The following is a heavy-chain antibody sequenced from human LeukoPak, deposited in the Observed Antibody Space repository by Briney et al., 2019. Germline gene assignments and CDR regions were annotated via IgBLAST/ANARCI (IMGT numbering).Heavy chain of an antibody. V-gene: IGHV1-2*02. Sequence: ASVKVSCKASGYTFTGYYMHWVRQAPGQGLEWMEWINPNSGGTNYAQKFQGRVTMTRDTSISTAYMELSRLRSDDTAVYYCARVQCSSTSCYVRWFDPWGQGTLVTVSS. CDR2: INPNSGGT. J-gene: IGHJ5*02. CDR1: GYTFTGYY. D-gene: IGHD2-2*01. CDR3: ARVQCSSTSCYVRWFDP.